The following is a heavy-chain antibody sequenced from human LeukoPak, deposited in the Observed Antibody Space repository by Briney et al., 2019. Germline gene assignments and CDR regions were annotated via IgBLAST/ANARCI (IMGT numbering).Heavy chain of an antibody. CDR1: RFTFRSYK. CDR3: AREGLGPTFSAWFDP. D-gene: IGHD1-26*01. J-gene: IGHJ5*02. V-gene: IGHV3-48*03. CDR2: ISDSGSTI. Sequence: GGSLRLSCAASRFTFRSYKMNWVRQAPGKGLEWFSYISDSGSTIYYADSVKGRFTVSRDNAKNSLYLQMNSLRSEDTAIYYCAREGLGPTFSAWFDPWGQGTLVTVSS.